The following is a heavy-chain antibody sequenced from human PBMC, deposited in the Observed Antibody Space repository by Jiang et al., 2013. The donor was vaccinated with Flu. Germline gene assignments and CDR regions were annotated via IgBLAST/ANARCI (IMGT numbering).Heavy chain of an antibody. V-gene: IGHV1-58*01. D-gene: IGHD1-20*01. CDR1: GFTFTSSA. J-gene: IGHJ6*02. Sequence: SGAEVKKPGTSVKVSCKASGFTFTSSAVQWVRQARGQRLEWIGWIVVGSGNTNYAQKFQERVTITRDMSTSTAYMELSSLRSEDTAVYYCAAGPGGNNWNDLYYYGMDVWGQGTTVTVSS. CDR2: IVVGSGNT. CDR3: AAGPGGNNWNDLYYYGMDV.